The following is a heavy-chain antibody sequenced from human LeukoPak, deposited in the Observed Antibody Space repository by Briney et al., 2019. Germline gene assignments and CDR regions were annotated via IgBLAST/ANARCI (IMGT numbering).Heavy chain of an antibody. D-gene: IGHD3-22*01. CDR2: ISAYNGNT. CDR1: GYTFTSYG. V-gene: IGHV1-18*01. CDR3: ARDGSDSSGYYYVHYGMDV. J-gene: IGHJ6*02. Sequence: ASVKVSCKASGYTFTSYGISWVRQAPGQGLEWMGWISAYNGNTNYAQKLQGRVTMTTDTPTSTAYMELRSLRSDDTAVYYCARDGSDSSGYYYVHYGMDVWGQGTTVTVSS.